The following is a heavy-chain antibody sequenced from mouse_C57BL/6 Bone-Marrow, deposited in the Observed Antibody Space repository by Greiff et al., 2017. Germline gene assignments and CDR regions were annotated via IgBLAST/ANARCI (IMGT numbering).Heavy chain of an antibody. CDR3: ATGTGVDY. CDR1: GYTFTSYW. Sequence: QVQLKQPGAELVMPGASVKLSCKASGYTFTSYWMHWVKQRPGQGLEWIGEIDPTDSYTNYNQKFKGKSTLTVDKSSITAYMQLSSLTSEDSAVYYCATGTGVDYWGQGTTLTVSS. V-gene: IGHV1-69*01. D-gene: IGHD3-3*01. CDR2: IDPTDSYT. J-gene: IGHJ2*01.